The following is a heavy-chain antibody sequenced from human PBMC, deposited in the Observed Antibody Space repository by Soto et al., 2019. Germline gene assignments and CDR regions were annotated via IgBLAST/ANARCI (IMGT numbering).Heavy chain of an antibody. CDR1: GFTFSSYS. J-gene: IGHJ6*03. V-gene: IGHV3-48*01. CDR3: ARTPSLGPDYYYYMDG. CDR2: ISSSSSTI. Sequence: GGSLRLSCAASGFTFSSYSMNWVLQAPGKGLEWVSYISSSSSTIYYADSVKGRFTISRDNAKNSLYLQMNSLRAEDTAVYYCARTPSLGPDYYYYMDGWGKGTTFTVT.